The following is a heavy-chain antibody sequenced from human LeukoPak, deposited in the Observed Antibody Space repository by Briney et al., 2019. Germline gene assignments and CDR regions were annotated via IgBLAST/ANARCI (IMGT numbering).Heavy chain of an antibody. Sequence: GESLKISCKHSEYSFPNYCVGWVRQMPGKGLEWMGIIYPDDSDTRYSPSFQGRVTISADKSISTAYLQWSSLKASDTAMYYCARRASYGAFDIWGQGTMVTVSS. CDR2: IYPDDSDT. D-gene: IGHD1-26*01. CDR1: EYSFPNYC. V-gene: IGHV5-51*01. CDR3: ARRASYGAFDI. J-gene: IGHJ3*02.